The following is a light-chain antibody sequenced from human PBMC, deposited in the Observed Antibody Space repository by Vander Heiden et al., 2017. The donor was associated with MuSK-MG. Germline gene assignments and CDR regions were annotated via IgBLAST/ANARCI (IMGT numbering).Light chain of an antibody. J-gene: IGKJ2*01. CDR2: GAS. V-gene: IGKV3-15*01. Sequence: EIVMTQSPATLSVSPGERANLSCRASQSVSSNLAWYQQKPGQAPRLLIYGASTRATGIPARFSGSGSGTEFTLTISSLQPEDFAVYYCQQYNNWPTLYTFGQGTKLEIK. CDR3: QQYNNWPTLYT. CDR1: QSVSSN.